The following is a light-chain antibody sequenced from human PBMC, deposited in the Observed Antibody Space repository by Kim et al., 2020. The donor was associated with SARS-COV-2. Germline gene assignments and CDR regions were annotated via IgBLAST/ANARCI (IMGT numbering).Light chain of an antibody. CDR3: CSYAGGYTFV. Sequence: QSALTQPRSVSGSPGQSVTISCTGTSSNVGGFDYVSWYQQHPGKAPKLIIYDVTKRPSGVPDRFSASKSGSTASLTISRLQADDEADYYCCSYAGGYTFVFGSGTKVTVL. CDR1: SSNVGGFDY. V-gene: IGLV2-11*01. CDR2: DVT. J-gene: IGLJ1*01.